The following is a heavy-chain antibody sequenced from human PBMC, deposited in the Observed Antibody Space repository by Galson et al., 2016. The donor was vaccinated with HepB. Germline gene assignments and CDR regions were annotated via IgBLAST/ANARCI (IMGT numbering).Heavy chain of an antibody. V-gene: IGHV4-34*01. CDR2: INYGEDT. Sequence: SETLSLTCGVQGGPFSGHYWSWIRQSPGKGLEWIGEINYGEDTNYNPSLAGRVAMSVATSKNQLSLRLTSVTAADTAIYDCARGRTERNWITFRAQFDVWAQGTRVTV. CDR3: ARGRTERNWITFRAQFDV. J-gene: IGHJ3*01. D-gene: IGHD1-1*01. CDR1: GGPFSGHY.